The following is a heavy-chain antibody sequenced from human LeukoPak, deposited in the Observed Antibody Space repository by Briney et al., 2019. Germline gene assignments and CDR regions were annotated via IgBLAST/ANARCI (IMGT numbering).Heavy chain of an antibody. CDR1: GFTFSSYW. Sequence: GGSLRLSCAASGFTFSSYWMSWVRQAPGKGLEWVANIKQDGSEKYYVDSAKGRFTISRDNAKNSLYLQMNSLRAEDTAVYYCARGSSSFASDYWGQGTLVTVSS. CDR2: IKQDGSEK. D-gene: IGHD6-6*01. CDR3: ARGSSSFASDY. V-gene: IGHV3-7*01. J-gene: IGHJ4*02.